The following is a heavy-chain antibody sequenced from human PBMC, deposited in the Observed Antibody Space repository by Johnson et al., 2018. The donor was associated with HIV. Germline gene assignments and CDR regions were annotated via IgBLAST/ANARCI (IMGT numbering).Heavy chain of an antibody. CDR2: ISYDGTKK. Sequence: QVQLVESGGGVVQPGGSLRLFCAVSGFTLSTYTMHWVRQAPGKGLEWVAVISYDGTKKYYADSVKGRFTISRDNAKKSLYLQMNSLRAEETAVHYCAKETRDSRGAFDIWGQGTMVTVSS. CDR3: AKETRDSRGAFDI. V-gene: IGHV3-30*04. CDR1: GFTLSTYT. J-gene: IGHJ3*02. D-gene: IGHD3-22*01.